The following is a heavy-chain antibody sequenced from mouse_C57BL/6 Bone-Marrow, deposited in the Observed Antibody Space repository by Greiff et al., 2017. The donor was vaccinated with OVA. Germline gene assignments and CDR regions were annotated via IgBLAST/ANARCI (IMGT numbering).Heavy chain of an antibody. J-gene: IGHJ3*01. Sequence: VQLQQPGAELVKPGASVKLSCKASGYTFTSYWMQWVKQRPGQGLEWIGEIDPSDSYTNYNQKFKGKATLTVDTSSSTAYMQLNSLTSEDSAVYYCASAGFAYGGQGTLVTVSA. CDR1: GYTFTSYW. V-gene: IGHV1-50*01. CDR3: ASAGFAY. CDR2: IDPSDSYT.